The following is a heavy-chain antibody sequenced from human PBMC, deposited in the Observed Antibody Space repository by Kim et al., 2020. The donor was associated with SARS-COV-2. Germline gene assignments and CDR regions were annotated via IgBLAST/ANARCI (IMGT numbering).Heavy chain of an antibody. CDR2: IDPSDSYT. CDR3: ASYGAEIAAAGHDPFDY. CDR1: GYSFTSYW. D-gene: IGHD6-13*01. Sequence: GESLKISCKGSGYSFTSYWISWVRQMPGKGLEWMGRIDPSDSYTNYSPSFQGHVTIPADKSISTAYLQWSSLKASGTAMYYCASYGAEIAAAGHDPFDYWGQGTLVTVSS. J-gene: IGHJ4*02. V-gene: IGHV5-10-1*01.